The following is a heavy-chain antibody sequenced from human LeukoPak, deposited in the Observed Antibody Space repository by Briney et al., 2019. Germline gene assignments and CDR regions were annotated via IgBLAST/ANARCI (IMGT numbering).Heavy chain of an antibody. CDR2: IRYDGSNK. CDR3: AKAQWLVLDY. D-gene: IGHD6-19*01. Sequence: PGGSLRLSCTASGFTFSSYAMSWVRQAPGKGLEWVAFIRYDGSNKYYADPVKGRFTISRDNSKNTLYLQMNSLRAEDTAVYYCAKAQWLVLDYWGQGTLVTVSS. CDR1: GFTFSSYA. J-gene: IGHJ4*02. V-gene: IGHV3-30*02.